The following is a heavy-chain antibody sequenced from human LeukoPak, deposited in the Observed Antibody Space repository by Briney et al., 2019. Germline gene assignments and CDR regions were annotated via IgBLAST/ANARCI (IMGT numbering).Heavy chain of an antibody. CDR1: GGSISSSSYY. Sequence: SENLSLTCTVSGGSISSSSYYWGWIRQPPGKGLEWIGSIYYSGSTYYNPSLKSRVTISVDTSKNQFSLKLSSVTAADTAVYYCARLANYDFWSGYHHQVDYWGQGTLVTVSS. CDR3: ARLANYDFWSGYHHQVDY. J-gene: IGHJ4*02. D-gene: IGHD3-3*01. CDR2: IYYSGST. V-gene: IGHV4-39*01.